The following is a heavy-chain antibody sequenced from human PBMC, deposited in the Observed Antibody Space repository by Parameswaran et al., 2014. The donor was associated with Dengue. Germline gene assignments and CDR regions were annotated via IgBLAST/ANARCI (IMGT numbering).Heavy chain of an antibody. Sequence: WIRQPPGKGLEWVAVISYDGSNKYYADSVKGRFTISRDNSKNTLYLQMNSLRAEDTAVYYCAKSGAGYYYMDVWGKGTTVTVSS. CDR2: ISYDGSNK. J-gene: IGHJ6*03. D-gene: IGHD1-26*01. CDR3: AKSGAGYYYMDV. V-gene: IGHV3-30*18.